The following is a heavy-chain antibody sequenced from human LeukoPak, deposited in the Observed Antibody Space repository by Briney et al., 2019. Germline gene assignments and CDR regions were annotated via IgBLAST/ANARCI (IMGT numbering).Heavy chain of an antibody. CDR2: IKQDGSEK. D-gene: IGHD3-3*01. Sequence: GGSLRLSCAASGFTFSSYWMSWVRQAPGKGLEWVANIKQDGSEKHYVDSVKGRFTISRDNAKNSVYLQMNSLRDEDTAVYYCARDRKDFWSGSLGYWGQRTLVIVSS. V-gene: IGHV3-7*01. J-gene: IGHJ4*02. CDR1: GFTFSSYW. CDR3: ARDRKDFWSGSLGY.